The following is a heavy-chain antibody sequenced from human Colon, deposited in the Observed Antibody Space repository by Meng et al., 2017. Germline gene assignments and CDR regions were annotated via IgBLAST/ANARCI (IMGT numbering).Heavy chain of an antibody. D-gene: IGHD5-12*01. V-gene: IGHV3-48*03. J-gene: IGHJ6*02. CDR3: ARDEVDMRVFNSYIGMDV. CDR2: ISGSGSII. Sequence: GESLKISCAASGFTFSSYEMNWVRQAAGKGLEWVSYISGSGSIIYYADSVKGRFTISRDNARNSLYLEMNSLRAEDTAVYYCARDEVDMRVFNSYIGMDVWGPGTMVTVSS. CDR1: GFTFSSYE.